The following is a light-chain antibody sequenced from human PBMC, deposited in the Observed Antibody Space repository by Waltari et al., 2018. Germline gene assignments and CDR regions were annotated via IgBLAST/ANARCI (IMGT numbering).Light chain of an antibody. V-gene: IGKV1-33*01. CDR2: DAS. J-gene: IGKJ4*01. CDR1: QDISNY. Sequence: DIQMTQSPSSLSASVGDRVTITCQASQDISNYLNWYQQKPGKAPKFLIYDASNLETGVPSRFSGSGSGTDFTLTISSLQPVDIATYYCLQYGNLPLTFGGGTKVEVK. CDR3: LQYGNLPLT.